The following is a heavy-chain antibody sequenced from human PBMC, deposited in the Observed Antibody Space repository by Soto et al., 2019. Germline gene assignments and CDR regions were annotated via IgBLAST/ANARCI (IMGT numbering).Heavy chain of an antibody. Sequence: SETLSLTCTVSGGSISSGGYYWSWILHHPGKGLEWIGYIYYSGGTYYNPSLKSRVTISVDTSKNQSSLKLSSVPAADTAVYYCARERLNSRVSTYFDYWGQGTLVTVSS. D-gene: IGHD3-22*01. CDR3: ARERLNSRVSTYFDY. V-gene: IGHV4-31*03. J-gene: IGHJ4*02. CDR2: IYYSGGT. CDR1: GGSISSGGYY.